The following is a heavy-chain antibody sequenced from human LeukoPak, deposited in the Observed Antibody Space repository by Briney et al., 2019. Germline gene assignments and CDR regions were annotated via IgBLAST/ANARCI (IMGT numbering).Heavy chain of an antibody. V-gene: IGHV3-30*18. CDR3: AKFFLYRSGSYYDPIDY. J-gene: IGHJ4*02. D-gene: IGHD3-10*01. CDR2: ISYDGSNK. Sequence: GGSLRLSCAASGFTFSSYGMHWVRQAPGKGLEWVAVISYDGSNKYYADSVKGRFTISRDNSKNTLYLQMNSLRAEDTAVYYCAKFFLYRSGSYYDPIDYWGQGTLVTVSS. CDR1: GFTFSSYG.